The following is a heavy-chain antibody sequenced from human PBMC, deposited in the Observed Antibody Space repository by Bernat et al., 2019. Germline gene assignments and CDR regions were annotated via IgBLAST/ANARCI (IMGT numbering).Heavy chain of an antibody. D-gene: IGHD1-26*01. CDR1: GYTLTELS. CDR2: FDPEDGET. V-gene: IGHV1-24*01. Sequence: QVQLVQSGAEVKKPGASVKVSCKVSGYTLTELSMHWVRQAPGKGLEWMGGFDPEDGETIYAQKFQGRVTMTDDTSTDTAYMELSRLRSEDTAVYYCATDTPFFGKGMTWELLPFDIWGQGTMVTVSS. J-gene: IGHJ3*02. CDR3: ATDTPFFGKGMTWELLPFDI.